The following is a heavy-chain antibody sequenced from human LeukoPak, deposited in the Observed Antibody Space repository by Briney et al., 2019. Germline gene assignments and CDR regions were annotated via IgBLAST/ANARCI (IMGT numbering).Heavy chain of an antibody. CDR3: ARERGGSYYIDY. V-gene: IGHV4-38-2*02. CDR1: GYSISSDYY. J-gene: IGHJ4*02. CDR2: IYHSGST. Sequence: SETLSLTCTVSGYSISSDYYWGWIRQPPGKGLEWIGSIYHSGSTYYNPSLKSRVTISVDTSKNQFSLKLSSVTAADTAVYYCARERGGSYYIDYWGQGTLVTVSS. D-gene: IGHD1-26*01.